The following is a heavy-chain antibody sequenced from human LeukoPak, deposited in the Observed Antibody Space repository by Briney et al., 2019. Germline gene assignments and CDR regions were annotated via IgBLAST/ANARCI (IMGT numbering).Heavy chain of an antibody. V-gene: IGHV1-46*01. CDR3: ARASGSSAVPFDY. Sequence: ASVKVSCKASGYTFTSNYMHWVRQAPGQGLEWMGVIAPSSGTTSYAQKFQGRVTMTRDTSTSTLYMELSSLTSEDTAVYYCARASGSSAVPFDYWGQGTLGTVSS. D-gene: IGHD3-10*01. CDR2: IAPSSGTT. J-gene: IGHJ4*02. CDR1: GYTFTSNY.